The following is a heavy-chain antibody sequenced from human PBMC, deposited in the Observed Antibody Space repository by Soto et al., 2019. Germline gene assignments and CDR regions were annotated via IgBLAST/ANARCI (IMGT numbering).Heavy chain of an antibody. Sequence: EVQLLESGGGLVQPGGSLRLSCAASGFTFSSYAMSWVRQAPGKGLEWVSAISGSGGSTYYADSVKGRFTISRDNSKNTLYLQMNSLRVEDPAVYYCAKDEAWYSSSSVPYGMDVWGQGTTVTVSS. J-gene: IGHJ6*02. D-gene: IGHD6-6*01. V-gene: IGHV3-23*01. CDR3: AKDEAWYSSSSVPYGMDV. CDR2: ISGSGGST. CDR1: GFTFSSYA.